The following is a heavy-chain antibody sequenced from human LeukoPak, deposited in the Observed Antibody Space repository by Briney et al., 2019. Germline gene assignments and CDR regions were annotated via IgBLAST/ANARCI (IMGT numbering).Heavy chain of an antibody. V-gene: IGHV4-38-2*01. CDR3: ARNRSMTTTPGFDH. D-gene: IGHD4-11*01. J-gene: IGHJ4*02. Sequence: SETLSLTCAVSAYSIRGDDYWGWVRQSPGKGLEWIGSIYHSGSTHYNPSLKSRITISVDTSKNQFSLTLNSVTAADTAVYYCARNRSMTTTPGFDHWGQGTLVTVSS. CDR2: IYHSGST. CDR1: AYSIRGDDY.